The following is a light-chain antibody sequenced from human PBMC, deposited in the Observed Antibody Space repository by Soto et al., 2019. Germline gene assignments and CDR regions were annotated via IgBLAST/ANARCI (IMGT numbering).Light chain of an antibody. J-gene: IGKJ2*01. CDR2: GAS. CDR3: QKYNNWPVT. V-gene: IGKV3-15*01. CDR1: QSVSSN. Sequence: EIVMTQSPATLSVSPGERATLSCRASQSVSSNLAWYQQKPAHAPRLLIYGASTRATGIPARFSGSGSGTEFTLTISSLQSEDLAVYECQKYNNWPVTFGQGTKLEIK.